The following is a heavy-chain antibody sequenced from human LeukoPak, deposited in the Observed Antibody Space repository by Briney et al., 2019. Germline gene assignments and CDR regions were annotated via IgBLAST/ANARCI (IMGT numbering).Heavy chain of an antibody. J-gene: IGHJ3*02. CDR1: GFTFDDYA. V-gene: IGHV3-43*02. D-gene: IGHD6-19*01. CDR2: ISGDGGST. CDR3: AKDLIGVGWSLGAFDI. Sequence: QPGGSLRLSCAASGFTFDDYAMHRVRQAPGKGLEWVSLISGDGGSTYYADSVKGRFTISRDNSKNSLYLQMNSLRTEDTALYYCAKDLIGVGWSLGAFDIWGQGTMVTVSS.